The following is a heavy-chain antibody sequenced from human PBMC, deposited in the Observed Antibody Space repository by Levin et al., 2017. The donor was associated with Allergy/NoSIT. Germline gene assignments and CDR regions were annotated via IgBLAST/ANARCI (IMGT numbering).Heavy chain of an antibody. CDR2: INHSGST. J-gene: IGHJ4*02. V-gene: IGHV4-34*01. CDR1: GGSFSGYY. Sequence: PSETLSLTCAVYGGSFSGYYWSWIRQPPGKGLEWIGEINHSGSTNYNPSLKSRVTISVDTSKNQFSLKLSSVTAADTAVYYCARGRGRWGYYGSGSYHMAPDFDYWGQGTLVTVSS. D-gene: IGHD3-10*01. CDR3: ARGRGRWGYYGSGSYHMAPDFDY.